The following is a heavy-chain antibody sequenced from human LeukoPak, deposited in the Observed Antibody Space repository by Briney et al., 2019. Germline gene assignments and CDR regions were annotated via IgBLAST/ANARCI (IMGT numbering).Heavy chain of an antibody. CDR2: INPNSGGT. J-gene: IGHJ6*03. Sequence: ASVKVSCKASGYTFIDNYIHWVRQAPGQGLEWMGWINPNSGGTNYAQKFQGRVTMTRDTSISTAYMELSRLTSADTAVYYCARIGSVLYYYYYMDVWGKGTTVTVSS. V-gene: IGHV1-2*02. D-gene: IGHD2-8*02. CDR1: GYTFIDNY. CDR3: ARIGSVLYYYYYMDV.